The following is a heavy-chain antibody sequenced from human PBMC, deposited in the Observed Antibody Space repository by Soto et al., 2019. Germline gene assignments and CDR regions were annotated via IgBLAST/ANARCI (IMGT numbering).Heavy chain of an antibody. CDR2: IIPIFGTA. CDR3: AGEYSCSWYCFDP. V-gene: IGHV1-69*06. J-gene: IGHJ5*02. Sequence: RASVKVSCKASGGTFRSYAISWVRQPPGQGLEWMGGIIPIFGTANYAQKFQGRATITAYKSTSRAYMELRSLYSWETALYFCAGEYSCSWYCFDPWGPGTLVTVSS. CDR1: GGTFRSYA. D-gene: IGHD6-13*01.